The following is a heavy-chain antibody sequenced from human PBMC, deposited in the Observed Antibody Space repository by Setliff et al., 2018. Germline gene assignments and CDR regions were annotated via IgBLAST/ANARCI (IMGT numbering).Heavy chain of an antibody. V-gene: IGHV3-23*01. J-gene: IGHJ4*02. D-gene: IGHD2-15*01. CDR2: ISGSAQTT. Sequence: PGGSLRLSFAASGFTFSSYAITWVRQAPGKGLEWVSMISGSAQTTYYADSVKGRFTISRDNSKNTVYLEMNSLIVEDTAVHYCAKRGPYCSGGTCHYYFDYWGQGTLVTVSS. CDR1: GFTFSSYA. CDR3: AKRGPYCSGGTCHYYFDY.